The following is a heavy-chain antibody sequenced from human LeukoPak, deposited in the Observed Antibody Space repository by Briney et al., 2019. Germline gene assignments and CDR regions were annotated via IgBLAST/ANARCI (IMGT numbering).Heavy chain of an antibody. CDR1: GFTVSSNY. CDR3: ARGVSSSGWYSSLDP. D-gene: IGHD6-19*01. J-gene: IGHJ5*02. Sequence: GGSLRLSCAASGFTVSSNYMSWVRQAPGKGLEWVSVIYSGGSTYYADSVKGRFTISRDNSKNTLYLQMNSLRAEDTAVYYCARGVSSSGWYSSLDPWGQGTLVTVSS. V-gene: IGHV3-53*01. CDR2: IYSGGST.